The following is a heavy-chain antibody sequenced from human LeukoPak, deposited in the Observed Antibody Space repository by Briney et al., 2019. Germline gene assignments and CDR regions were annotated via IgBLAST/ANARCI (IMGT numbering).Heavy chain of an antibody. CDR1: GGSISSYY. D-gene: IGHD3-3*01. V-gene: IGHV4-59*01. CDR2: IYYSGST. J-gene: IGHJ4*02. Sequence: PWETLSLTCTVSGGSISSYYWSWIRQPPGKGLEWIGYIYYSGSTNYNPSLKSRVTISVDTSKNQFSLKLSSVTAADTAVYYCARAQGENTIFGAVSQSFDYWGQGTLVTVSS. CDR3: ARAQGENTIFGAVSQSFDY.